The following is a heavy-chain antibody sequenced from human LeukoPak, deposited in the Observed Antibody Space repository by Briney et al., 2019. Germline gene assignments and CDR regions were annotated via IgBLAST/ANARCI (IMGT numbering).Heavy chain of an antibody. J-gene: IGHJ4*02. CDR1: GFTFSSYA. CDR3: AGLTSGSYFY. D-gene: IGHD1-26*01. V-gene: IGHV3-64*01. CDR2: ISGNGDTT. Sequence: GGSLRLSCAASGFTFSSYAMHWVRQAPGKGLEYVSAISGNGDTTYYANSVKGRFTISRDNSKDTLYLQMGSLRPEDMAVYYCAGLTSGSYFYWGQGTLVTVSS.